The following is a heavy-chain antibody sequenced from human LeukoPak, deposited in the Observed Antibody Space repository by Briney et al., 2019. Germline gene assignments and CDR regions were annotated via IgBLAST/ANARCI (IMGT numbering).Heavy chain of an antibody. D-gene: IGHD5-12*01. CDR3: ARENSVRLHDLVVVDYYGMDV. Sequence: SETLSLTCTVSGGSISSSGYYWSWIRQPPGKGLEWIGYIYYSGSTNYNPSLKSRVTISVDTSKNQFSLKLSSVTAADTAVYFCARENSVRLHDLVVVDYYGMDVWGQGTTVTVSS. V-gene: IGHV4-61*08. CDR1: GGSISSSGYY. CDR2: IYYSGST. J-gene: IGHJ6*02.